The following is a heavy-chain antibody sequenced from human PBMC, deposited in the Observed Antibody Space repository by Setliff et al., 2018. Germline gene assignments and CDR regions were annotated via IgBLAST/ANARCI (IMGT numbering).Heavy chain of an antibody. CDR1: GYTFTGYY. V-gene: IGHV1-2*06. CDR2: INPNSGGT. CDR3: ARSNYDILTRNWFDP. D-gene: IGHD3-9*01. Sequence: ASVKVSCKASGYTFTGYYMHWVRQAPGQGLEWMGRINPNSGGTNYAQKFQGRVTMTRDTSISTACMELSRLRSDDTAVYYCARSNYDILTRNWFDPWGQGTLVTVSS. J-gene: IGHJ5*02.